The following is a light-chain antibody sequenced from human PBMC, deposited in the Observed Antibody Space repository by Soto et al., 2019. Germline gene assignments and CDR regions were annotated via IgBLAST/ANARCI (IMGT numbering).Light chain of an antibody. V-gene: IGKV3-20*01. CDR1: QSVSSSY. CDR3: QQYGSSRLT. J-gene: IGKJ4*01. Sequence: ETVLTQSPGTLSLSPGERATLSCRASQSVSSSYLAWYQQKPGQAPRLLIYGASSRATGIPDRFSGSGSGTDFTLTISRLEPEDFAVYYCQQYGSSRLTFGGGTKVDNK. CDR2: GAS.